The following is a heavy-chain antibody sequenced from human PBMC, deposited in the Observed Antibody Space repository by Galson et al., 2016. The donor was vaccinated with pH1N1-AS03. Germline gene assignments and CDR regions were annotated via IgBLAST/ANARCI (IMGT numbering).Heavy chain of an antibody. CDR1: GFSFSSFG. Sequence: SLRLSCAAPGFSFSSFGMHWVRQAPGKGLEWVAVIWYDGSNKYYADSVKGRFTISRDNTKNTLYLQMNSLRVEDTAVYFCARGRGYVQYYFDYWGQGTLVTVSS. D-gene: IGHD3-10*01. J-gene: IGHJ4*02. V-gene: IGHV3-33*01. CDR2: IWYDGSNK. CDR3: ARGRGYVQYYFDY.